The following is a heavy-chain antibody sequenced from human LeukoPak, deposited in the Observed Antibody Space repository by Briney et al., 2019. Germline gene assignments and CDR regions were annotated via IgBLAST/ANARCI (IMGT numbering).Heavy chain of an antibody. J-gene: IGHJ6*03. D-gene: IGHD3-3*01. Sequence: ASVEVSCKASGYSFITHGITWVRQAPGQGLQWVGWISTYSGNAHYAQRFQGRVTLSKDTATTTAYLEVRNLGSDDTAVYYCARDLAVLGVVFTSYMDVWGKGTPVIVSS. CDR3: ARDLAVLGVVFTSYMDV. CDR1: GYSFITHG. V-gene: IGHV1-18*01. CDR2: ISTYSGNA.